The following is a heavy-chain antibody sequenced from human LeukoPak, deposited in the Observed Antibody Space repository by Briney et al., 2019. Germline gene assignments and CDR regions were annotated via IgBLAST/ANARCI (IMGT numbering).Heavy chain of an antibody. CDR2: ISFDGSNK. D-gene: IGHD2-2*02. CDR3: ARDRDCSSTSCYNAFDI. CDR1: GFTFSTYA. Sequence: GGSLRLSCAASGFTFSTYAMHWVRQAPDKGLEWVAVISFDGSNKYYADSVKGRFTISRDNSKDTLYLQMNSLRAEDTAVYYCARDRDCSSTSCYNAFDIWGQGTVVAVSS. V-gene: IGHV3-30-3*01. J-gene: IGHJ3*02.